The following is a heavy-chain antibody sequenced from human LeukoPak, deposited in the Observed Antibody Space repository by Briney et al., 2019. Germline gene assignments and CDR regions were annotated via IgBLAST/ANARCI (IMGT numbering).Heavy chain of an antibody. Sequence: PSETLSLTCTVSGGSISSYYWSWIRQPPGKGLEWIGYIYYSGSTNYNPSLKSRVTISVDTSKNQFSLKLSSVTAADTAVYYCAGLRIAVAGNKKYNWFDPWGQGTLVTVSS. CDR2: IYYSGST. CDR3: AGLRIAVAGNKKYNWFDP. D-gene: IGHD6-19*01. CDR1: GGSISSYY. V-gene: IGHV4-59*01. J-gene: IGHJ5*02.